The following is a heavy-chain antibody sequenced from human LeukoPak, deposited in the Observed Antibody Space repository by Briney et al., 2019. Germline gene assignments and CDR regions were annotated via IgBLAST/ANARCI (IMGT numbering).Heavy chain of an antibody. V-gene: IGHV4-39*01. CDR2: IYYSGNT. D-gene: IGHD3-22*01. CDR1: GGSISSGGYY. CDR3: ARSYYDSSANFDY. J-gene: IGHJ4*02. Sequence: SETLSLTCTVSGGSISSGGYYWGWIRQPPGKGLEWIGSIYYSGNTYYNPSLRSRVTISVDTSKNQFSLRLSSVTAADTALYYCARSYYDSSANFDYWGQGTLVTVSS.